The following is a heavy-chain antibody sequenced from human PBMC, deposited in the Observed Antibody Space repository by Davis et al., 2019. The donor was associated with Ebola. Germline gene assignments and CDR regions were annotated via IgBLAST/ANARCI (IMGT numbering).Heavy chain of an antibody. CDR1: GFTFSSYG. D-gene: IGHD3-22*01. J-gene: IGHJ4*02. CDR2: ISYDGSNK. Sequence: GGSLRLSCAASGFTFSSYGMHWVRQAPGKGLEWVAVISYDGSNKYYADSVKGRFTISRDNSKNTLYLQMNSLRAEDTAVYYCARDHDSSGYYYRYYFDYWGQGTLVTVSS. V-gene: IGHV3-30*03. CDR3: ARDHDSSGYYYRYYFDY.